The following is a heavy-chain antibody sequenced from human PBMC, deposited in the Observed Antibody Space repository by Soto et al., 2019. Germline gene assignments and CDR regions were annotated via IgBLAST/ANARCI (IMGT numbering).Heavy chain of an antibody. CDR2: IYYSRAT. V-gene: IGHV4-39*01. Sequence: PSETLSLTCTVSSASISSSSYTWGWIRQPPGKGLEWLGSIYYSRATYYSPSLNSRVTVSVDTSKNQFSLKVTSVTAADTAVYYCARQWCLDTFDFWGQGTMVTVSS. CDR3: ARQWCLDTFDF. CDR1: SASISSSSYT. D-gene: IGHD2-8*02. J-gene: IGHJ3*01.